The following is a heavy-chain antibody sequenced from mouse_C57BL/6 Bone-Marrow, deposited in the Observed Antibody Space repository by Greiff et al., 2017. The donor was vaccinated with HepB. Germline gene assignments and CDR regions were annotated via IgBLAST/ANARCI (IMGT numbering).Heavy chain of an antibody. J-gene: IGHJ4*01. D-gene: IGHD1-1*01. Sequence: ESGAELARPGASVKLSCKASGYTFTSYGISWVKQRTGQGLEWIGGIYPRSGNTYYNEKFKGKATLTADKSSSTAYMELRSLTSEDSAVYVGASPFITTVHYNAMDYWGQGTSVTVAS. CDR1: GYTFTSYG. CDR3: ASPFITTVHYNAMDY. V-gene: IGHV1-81*01. CDR2: IYPRSGNT.